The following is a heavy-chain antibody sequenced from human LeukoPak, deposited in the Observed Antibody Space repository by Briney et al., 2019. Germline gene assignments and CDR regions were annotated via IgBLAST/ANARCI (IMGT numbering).Heavy chain of an antibody. V-gene: IGHV4-39*01. CDR3: ASRMAVRPKYYFDS. J-gene: IGHJ4*02. D-gene: IGHD6-6*01. CDR1: GGSLSSSSYY. Sequence: SETLSLTCTVSGGSLSSSSYYWGWIRQPPGRGLEWIGNIYYSGNTFYNPSLESRVTISVDTSKNQFSLKLISVAAADTAVYYCASRMAVRPKYYFDSWGPGILVTVSS. CDR2: IYYSGNT.